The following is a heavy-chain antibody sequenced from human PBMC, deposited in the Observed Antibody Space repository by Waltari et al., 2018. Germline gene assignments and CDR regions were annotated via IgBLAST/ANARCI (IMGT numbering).Heavy chain of an antibody. Sequence: QLVESGGGLVQPGGSLTISCTASGFTVTDNYMNWVRQAPGKGLEVFAIFYIGGSTHYADSAKGRFTVSRDNSKNTMHLQMNNLRPEDTAVYFCVKGLTPWGQGTRVTVSS. CDR2: FYIGGST. CDR3: VKGLTP. J-gene: IGHJ4*02. CDR1: GFTVTDNY. V-gene: IGHV3-66*02.